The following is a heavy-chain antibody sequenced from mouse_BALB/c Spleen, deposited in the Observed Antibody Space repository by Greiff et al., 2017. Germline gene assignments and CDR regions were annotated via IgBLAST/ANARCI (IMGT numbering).Heavy chain of an antibody. V-gene: IGHV10-1*02. Sequence: EVQGVESGGGLVQPKGSLKLSCAASGFTFNTYAMNWVRQAPGKGLEWVARIRSKRNNYATYYADSVKDRFTISRDDSQSMLYLQMNNLKTEDTAMYYCVRHNGMGVYFDYWGQGTTLTVSS. D-gene: IGHD2-3*01. CDR1: GFTFNTYA. CDR3: VRHNGMGVYFDY. J-gene: IGHJ2*01. CDR2: IRSKRNNYAT.